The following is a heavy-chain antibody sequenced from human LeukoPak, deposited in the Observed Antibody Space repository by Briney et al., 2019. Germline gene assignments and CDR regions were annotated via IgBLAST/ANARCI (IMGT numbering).Heavy chain of an antibody. D-gene: IGHD3-16*01. Sequence: PSGTLCLTCAASGFTFSSYYWSWIRQPPGKGLEWIGYIYYSGSTNYNPSLKSRVTISVDTSMNQFPLKLSSVTAAYTAVYYCARVRRAFGAFDIWGQGTMVTVSS. CDR3: ARVRRAFGAFDI. CDR2: IYYSGST. J-gene: IGHJ3*02. CDR1: GFTFSSYY. V-gene: IGHV4-59*01.